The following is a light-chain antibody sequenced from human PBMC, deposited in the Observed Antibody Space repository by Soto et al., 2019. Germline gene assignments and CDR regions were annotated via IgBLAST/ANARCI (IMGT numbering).Light chain of an antibody. CDR3: QQSYSTPRT. CDR1: QSISSS. Sequence: IQMTQSPPSLSASVGDTVTMTRRASQSISSSLNWYQQKPGKAPKLLIYTASSLQSGVPSRFSGSGSGTDFTLTISSLQPEDFATYYCQQSYSTPRTFGQGTRLEIK. J-gene: IGKJ5*01. V-gene: IGKV1-39*01. CDR2: TAS.